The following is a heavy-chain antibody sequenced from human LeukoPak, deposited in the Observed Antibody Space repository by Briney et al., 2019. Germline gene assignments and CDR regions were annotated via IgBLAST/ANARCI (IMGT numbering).Heavy chain of an antibody. D-gene: IGHD3-22*01. CDR3: ARDHFDSSGYHYLLGYFEH. V-gene: IGHV1-46*01. Sequence: ASVTVSFKASGGTFSSYAISWVRQAPGQGLEWMGIIKPSGGGTSYALKFQGRVTMTRDTSTSTAYMELSSLRSEDTAVYYCARDHFDSSGYHYLLGYFEHWGQGTLVTVSS. CDR1: GGTFSSYA. CDR2: IKPSGGGT. J-gene: IGHJ1*01.